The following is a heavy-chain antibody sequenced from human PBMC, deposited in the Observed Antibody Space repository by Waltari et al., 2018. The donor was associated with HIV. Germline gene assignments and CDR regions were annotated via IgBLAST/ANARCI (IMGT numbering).Heavy chain of an antibody. CDR3: AKPRHYYDSSGLDY. Sequence: QVQLVESGGGVVQPGGSLRLSCAASGFTFSSYGMHWVRQAPGRGLEGVAFIRYDGSNEYYADSLKGRFTISRDNSKNTLYLQMNSLRAEDTAVYYCAKPRHYYDSSGLDYWGQGTLVTVSS. CDR1: GFTFSSYG. V-gene: IGHV3-30*02. CDR2: IRYDGSNE. D-gene: IGHD3-22*01. J-gene: IGHJ4*02.